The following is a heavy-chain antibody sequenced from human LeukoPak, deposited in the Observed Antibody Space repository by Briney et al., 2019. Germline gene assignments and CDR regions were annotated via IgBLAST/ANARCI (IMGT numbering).Heavy chain of an antibody. D-gene: IGHD3-9*01. CDR3: ATGASVTTIRLFDY. CDR2: ISYDGSNK. V-gene: IGHV3-30*03. Sequence: PGGSLRLSCAASGFTFSSQGMHWVRQAPDKGLEWVAGISYDGSNKYYADSVKGRFTISRDNSRNMLYLQMNSLRAEDTAVYFCATGASVTTIRLFDYWGQGTLVTVSS. CDR1: GFTFSSQG. J-gene: IGHJ4*02.